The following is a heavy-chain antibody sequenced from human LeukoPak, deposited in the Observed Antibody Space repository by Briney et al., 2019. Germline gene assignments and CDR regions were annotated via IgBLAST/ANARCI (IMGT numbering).Heavy chain of an antibody. CDR1: GYTFTGYY. Sequence: GASVKVSCKASGYTFTGYYMHWVRQAPGQGLEWMGWINPNSGGTNYAQKFQGRVTMTRDTSISTAYMELSRLRSDDTAVYYCARVSGYSSSRYPGDWFDPWGQGTLVTVSS. D-gene: IGHD6-13*01. CDR2: INPNSGGT. J-gene: IGHJ5*02. V-gene: IGHV1-2*02. CDR3: ARVSGYSSSRYPGDWFDP.